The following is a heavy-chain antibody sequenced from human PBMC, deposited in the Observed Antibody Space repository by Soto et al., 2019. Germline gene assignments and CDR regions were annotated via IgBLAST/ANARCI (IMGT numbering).Heavy chain of an antibody. CDR1: GFSFSDYA. D-gene: IGHD3-9*01. J-gene: IGHJ4*02. CDR2: ISFNGINT. Sequence: GGSLRLSCAASGFSFSDYAMHWVRQAPGRGPEWLALISFNGINTYYADSVRGRFTISRDNSKNTLFLQMNTLRAEDTAVYYCARDVSGFEYFDFWGQGTLVTVSS. CDR3: ARDVSGFEYFDF. V-gene: IGHV3-30-3*01.